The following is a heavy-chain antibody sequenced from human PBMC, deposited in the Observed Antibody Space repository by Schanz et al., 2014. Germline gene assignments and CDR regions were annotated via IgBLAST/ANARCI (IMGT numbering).Heavy chain of an antibody. CDR3: ARDPPGPPGYGMDV. V-gene: IGHV3-66*01. J-gene: IGHJ6*02. CDR2: IHDRGNT. CDR1: GFSVSNNF. Sequence: EVQLVESGGGLVQPGGSLRLSCAASGFSVSNNFMSWVRQPPGKGLEWVSVIHDRGNTYSADSVKGRFTIARDTSENTVYLQMNSLRAEDTAVYYCARDPPGPPGYGMDVWGQGTTVTVSS.